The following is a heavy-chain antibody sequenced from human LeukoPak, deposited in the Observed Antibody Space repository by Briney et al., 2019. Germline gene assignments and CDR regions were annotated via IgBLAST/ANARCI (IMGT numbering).Heavy chain of an antibody. CDR2: INPNSGGT. V-gene: IGHV1-2*02. D-gene: IGHD4-17*01. Sequence: ASVKVSCKASGYTFTGYYMHWVRQAPGQGLEWMGWINPNSGGTNYAQKFQGRVTMTRDTSISTAYMELSRLRSYDTAVYCCARRGYGDYGVFDYWGQGTLVTVSS. CDR1: GYTFTGYY. CDR3: ARRGYGDYGVFDY. J-gene: IGHJ4*02.